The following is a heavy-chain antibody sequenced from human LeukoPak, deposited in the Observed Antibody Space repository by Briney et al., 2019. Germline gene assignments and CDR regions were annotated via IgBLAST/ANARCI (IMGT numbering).Heavy chain of an antibody. D-gene: IGHD2-2*01. V-gene: IGHV3-23*01. J-gene: IGHJ6*02. CDR3: ARRDIVVVPAAIYYYGMDV. Sequence: GGSLRLSCAASGFTFSSYAMSWVRQAPGKGLEWVSAISGSGGSTYYADSVKGRFTISRDNAKNSLYLQMNSLRAEDTAVYYCARRDIVVVPAAIYYYGMDVWGQGTTVTVSS. CDR2: ISGSGGST. CDR1: GFTFSSYA.